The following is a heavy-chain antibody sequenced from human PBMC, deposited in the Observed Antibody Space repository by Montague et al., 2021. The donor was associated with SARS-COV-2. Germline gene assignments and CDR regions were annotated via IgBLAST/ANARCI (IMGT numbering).Heavy chain of an antibody. CDR1: GGSISSYY. D-gene: IGHD5-12*01. J-gene: IGHJ2*01. CDR2: IYYSGST. V-gene: IGHV4-59*01. CDR3: AGDRGRFWHFDL. Sequence: SETRSLTCTVSGGSISSYYWNWIRRSPGKGLEWIGYIYYSGSTKYNPSFKSRVTMLVDTSKRQMSLRLNSVTAADTAVYYCAGDRGRFWHFDLWGRGTLVTVSS.